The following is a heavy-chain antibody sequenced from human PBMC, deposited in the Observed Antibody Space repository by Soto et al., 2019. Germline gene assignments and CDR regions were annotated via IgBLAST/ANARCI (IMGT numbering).Heavy chain of an antibody. J-gene: IGHJ5*02. Sequence: ETLSLTCAVSGGSISIYYWSWIRQPAGKGLEWIGRIRTSGSPTYNPALKSPVTMSVNRSKNHFSLKLRSVTAADTAVYYCAGVRADSSGYYLRWFDPGGQGTRVTVSP. D-gene: IGHD3-22*01. CDR1: GGSISIYY. CDR3: AGVRADSSGYYLRWFDP. CDR2: IRTSGSP. V-gene: IGHV4-59*10.